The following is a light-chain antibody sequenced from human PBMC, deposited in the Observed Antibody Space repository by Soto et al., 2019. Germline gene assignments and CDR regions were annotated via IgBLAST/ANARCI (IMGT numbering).Light chain of an antibody. CDR1: QGIRND. Sequence: VGDRVTITCRASQGIRNDLNWYQEKPGEAPKLLIYDASALPRGVPSRFSGSGSGTKFTLTIASLQPDDFATYYCQQYETFSGTFGPGTKVDIK. J-gene: IGKJ1*01. V-gene: IGKV1-17*01. CDR2: DAS. CDR3: QQYETFSGT.